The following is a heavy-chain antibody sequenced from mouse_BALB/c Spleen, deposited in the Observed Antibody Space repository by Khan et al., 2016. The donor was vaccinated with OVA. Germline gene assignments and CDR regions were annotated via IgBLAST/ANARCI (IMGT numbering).Heavy chain of an antibody. CDR3: ASAVTITTLVATDFDY. D-gene: IGHD1-1*01. J-gene: IGHJ2*01. V-gene: IGHV3-2*02. CDR2: ISYSGRT. Sequence: EVQLQESGPGLVKPSQSLSLTCTVTGYSITSDYAWNWIRQFPGNKLEWMGYISYSGRTSYNPSLKSRIFITRDTSKNQFFLQLNSVTTEDTATYNCASAVTITTLVATDFDYWGQGTTLTVSS. CDR1: GYSITSDYA.